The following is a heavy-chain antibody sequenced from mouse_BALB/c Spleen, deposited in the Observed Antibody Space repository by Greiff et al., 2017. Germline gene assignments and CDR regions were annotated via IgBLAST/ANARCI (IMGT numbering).Heavy chain of an antibody. V-gene: IGHV2-9*02. D-gene: IGHD1-1*01. Sequence: VKLMESGPGLVAPSQSLSITCTVSGFSLTSYGVHWVRQPPGQGLEWLGVMWAGGSTNYNSALMSRLSISKDNSKSQVFLKMNSLQTDDTAMYYCARGYYGSSYWYFDVWGAGTTVTVSS. CDR3: ARGYYGSSYWYFDV. J-gene: IGHJ1*01. CDR2: MWAGGST. CDR1: GFSLTSYG.